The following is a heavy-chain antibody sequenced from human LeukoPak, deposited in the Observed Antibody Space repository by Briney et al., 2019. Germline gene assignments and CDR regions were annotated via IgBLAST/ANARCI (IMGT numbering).Heavy chain of an antibody. Sequence: GGSLRLSCAASGFTFSSYAMSWVRQAPGKGLEWVSAISDSGGSTYDADSVKGRFTISRDNSKDTLYLQMNSLRAEDTAVYYCAKDTSIGRYCTNGVCSPFDYWGQGTLVTVSS. CDR2: ISDSGGST. V-gene: IGHV3-23*01. J-gene: IGHJ4*02. D-gene: IGHD2-8*01. CDR1: GFTFSSYA. CDR3: AKDTSIGRYCTNGVCSPFDY.